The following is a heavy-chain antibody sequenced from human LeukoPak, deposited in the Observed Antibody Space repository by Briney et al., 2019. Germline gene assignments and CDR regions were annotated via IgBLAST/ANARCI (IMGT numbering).Heavy chain of an antibody. J-gene: IGHJ6*02. CDR1: GFTFSSYA. D-gene: IGHD2-2*01. CDR2: ISGSGGST. CDR3: AKDYVGYCSSTSCLYYYYGMDV. V-gene: IGHV3-23*01. Sequence: GGSLRLSCAASGFTFSSYAMSWVRQAPGKGLEWVSAISGSGGSTYYADSVKGRFTISRDNSKNTLYLQMNSLRAEDTAVYYCAKDYVGYCSSTSCLYYYYGMDVWGQGTTVTVSS.